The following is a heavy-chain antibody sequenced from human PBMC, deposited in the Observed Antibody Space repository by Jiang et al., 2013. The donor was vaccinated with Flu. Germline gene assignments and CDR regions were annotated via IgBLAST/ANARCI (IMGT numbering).Heavy chain of an antibody. D-gene: IGHD3-10*01. CDR3: AREGIGYYGSGSYYKDY. CDR1: GGTFSSYA. Sequence: GAEVKKPGSSVKVSCKASGGTFSSYAISWVRQAPGQGLEWMGGIIPIFGTANYAQKFQGRVTITADESTSTAYMELSSLRSEDTAVYYCAREGIGYYGSGSYYKDYWGQGTLVTVSS. CDR2: IIPIFGTA. V-gene: IGHV1-69*01. J-gene: IGHJ4*02.